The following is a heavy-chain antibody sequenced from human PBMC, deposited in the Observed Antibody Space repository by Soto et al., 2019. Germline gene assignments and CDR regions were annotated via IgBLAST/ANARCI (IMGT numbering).Heavy chain of an antibody. Sequence: LSLTCAVFGYSISSGYYWGWIRQPPGKGLEWIGSIDHSGSTYYNPSLKSRVTISVDTSKNQFSLKLSSVTAADTAVYYCARDQRHSDYYYGMDVWGQGTTVTVSS. J-gene: IGHJ6*02. D-gene: IGHD2-15*01. CDR3: ARDQRHSDYYYGMDV. CDR2: IDHSGST. CDR1: GYSISSGYY. V-gene: IGHV4-38-2*02.